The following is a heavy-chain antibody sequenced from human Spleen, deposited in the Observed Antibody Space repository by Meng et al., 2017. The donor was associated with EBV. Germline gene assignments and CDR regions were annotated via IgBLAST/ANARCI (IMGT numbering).Heavy chain of an antibody. CDR3: AHTEYPGFDS. J-gene: IGHJ4*02. CDR2: IYWDDDK. D-gene: IGHD2/OR15-2a*01. CDR1: GFSLTTNGVG. V-gene: IGHV2-5*02. Sequence: QLTLKESCPALVTPXXXXPLTCTFSGFSLTTNGVGVGWIRQPPGKALEWLALIYWDDDKRYSPSLKSRLTITKDTSKDQVVLIMTNMDPVDTATYYCAHTEYPGFDSWGQGTLVTVSS.